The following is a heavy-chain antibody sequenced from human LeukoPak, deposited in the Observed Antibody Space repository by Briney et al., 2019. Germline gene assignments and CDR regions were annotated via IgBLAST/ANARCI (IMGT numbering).Heavy chain of an antibody. D-gene: IGHD3-10*01. CDR3: ARGFGSGSYFDY. CDR2: IYYSGST. V-gene: IGHV4-59*08. CDR1: GGSIISYY. Sequence: PSETLSLTCTVSGGSIISYYWSWLRQPPGKGLEWIGYIYYSGSTNYNPSLKSRVTISVDTSKNQFSLKLSSVTAADTAVYYCARGFGSGSYFDYWGQGTLVTVSS. J-gene: IGHJ4*02.